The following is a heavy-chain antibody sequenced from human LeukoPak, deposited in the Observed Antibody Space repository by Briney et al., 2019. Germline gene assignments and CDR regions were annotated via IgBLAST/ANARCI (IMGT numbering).Heavy chain of an antibody. CDR1: GFTFSSYW. CDR2: INSDGSST. V-gene: IGHV3-74*01. J-gene: IGHJ3*02. CDR3: ARSELPLDAFDI. D-gene: IGHD2-15*01. Sequence: QSGGSLRLSCAASGFTFSSYWMHWVRQAPGKGLVWVSRINSDGSSTSYADSVKGRFTISRDNAKNTLYLQMNSLRAEDTAVCYCARSELPLDAFDIWGQGTMVTVSS.